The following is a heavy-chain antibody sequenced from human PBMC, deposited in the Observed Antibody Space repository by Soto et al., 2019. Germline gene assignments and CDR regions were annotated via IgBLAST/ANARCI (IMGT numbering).Heavy chain of an antibody. CDR3: ARVPPGIASGAFDI. V-gene: IGHV5-51*01. J-gene: IGHJ3*02. CDR1: GDSFTSYL. D-gene: IGHD6-25*01. CDR2: IYPGDSDT. Sequence: KISWRGCGDSFTSYLIGGLRQMPGKGLEWMGIIYPGDSDTRYSPSFQGQVTISADKSISTAYLQWSSLKASDTAMYYCARVPPGIASGAFDIWGQGTMVTASS.